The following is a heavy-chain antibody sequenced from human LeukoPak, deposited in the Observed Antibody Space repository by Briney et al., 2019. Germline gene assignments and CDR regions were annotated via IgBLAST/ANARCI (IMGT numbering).Heavy chain of an antibody. CDR2: INPSGGST. CDR1: GYTFTSYY. CDR3: ARDMDTGYYDSSDYFDY. D-gene: IGHD3-22*01. V-gene: IGHV1-46*01. Sequence: GASVKVSCKASGYTFTSYYMHWVRQAPGQGLEWMGIINPSGGSTSYAQKFQGRVTMTRDTSTSTVYMELSSLRSEDTAVYYCARDMDTGYYDSSDYFDYWGQGTLVTVS. J-gene: IGHJ4*02.